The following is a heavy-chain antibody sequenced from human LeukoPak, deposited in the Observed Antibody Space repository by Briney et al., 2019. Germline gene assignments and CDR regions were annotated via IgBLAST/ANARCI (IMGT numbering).Heavy chain of an antibody. J-gene: IGHJ4*02. CDR2: IYYSGST. CDR3: AVGLLHPFDY. D-gene: IGHD3-3*01. V-gene: IGHV4-59*08. Sequence: SETLSLTCTVSGGSLSSYYWSWIRQPPGKGLEWIGYIYYSGSTNYNPSLKSRVTISVDTSKNQFSLKRSSVTDADTAVYYCAVGLLHPFDYWGQGTLVTVSS. CDR1: GGSLSSYY.